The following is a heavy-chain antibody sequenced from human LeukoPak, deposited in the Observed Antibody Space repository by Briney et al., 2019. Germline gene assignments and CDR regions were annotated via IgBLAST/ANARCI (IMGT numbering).Heavy chain of an antibody. CDR1: GGSISIYY. J-gene: IGHJ4*02. CDR3: ARAVTTGEALLDYFDY. CDR2: IYYSGST. Sequence: SSETLSLTCTVSGGSISIYYWSWIRQPPGKGLEWIGYIYYSGSTNYNPSLKSRVTISVDTSKNQFSLKLSSVTAADTAVYYCARAVTTGEALLDYFDYWGQGTLVTVSS. V-gene: IGHV4-59*01. D-gene: IGHD4-17*01.